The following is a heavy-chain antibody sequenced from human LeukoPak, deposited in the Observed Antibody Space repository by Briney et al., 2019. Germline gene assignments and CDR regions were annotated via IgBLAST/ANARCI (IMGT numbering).Heavy chain of an antibody. V-gene: IGHV2-5*02. CDR2: IYWDDDK. D-gene: IGHD6-13*01. CDR1: GFSLSTRGVG. Sequence: SGPTLFNPTPAHTLTFTFSGFSLSTRGVGVGWIRQPPVKALEWLALIYWDDDKRYSPPLKSRLTITKDTSKNQVVLTMTNMDPVDTATYYCAHIPYTSNWYRDAFDIWGQGTMVTVSS. CDR3: AHIPYTSNWYRDAFDI. J-gene: IGHJ3*02.